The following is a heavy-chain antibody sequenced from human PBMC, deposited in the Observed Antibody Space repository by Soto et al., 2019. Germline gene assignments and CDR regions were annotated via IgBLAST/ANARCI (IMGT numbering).Heavy chain of an antibody. V-gene: IGHV1-2*02. D-gene: IGHD2-15*01. CDR3: ARWGQEYRSGGSCSRHDNSYRMDG. CDR2: INPKSGVT. Sequence: ASVKVSCKXSGYTFTDHYIHWVRQATGPGLEWMGWINPKSGVTNYAQKFQGRVTMTRDTSIGTAYLDLSGLSHYDTAMNFWARWGQEYRSGGSCSRHDNSYRMDGWRQGTTVTVSS. CDR1: GYTFTDHY. J-gene: IGHJ6*02.